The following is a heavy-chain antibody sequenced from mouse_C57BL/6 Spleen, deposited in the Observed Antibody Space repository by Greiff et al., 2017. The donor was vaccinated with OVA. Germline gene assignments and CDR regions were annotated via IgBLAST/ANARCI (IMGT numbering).Heavy chain of an antibody. CDR1: GYTFTDYY. CDR3: ARSNDYDGAWFAY. CDR2: IYPGSGNT. J-gene: IGHJ3*01. Sequence: VQRVESGAELVRPGASVKLSCKASGYTFTDYYINWVKQRPGQGLEWIARIYPGSGNTYYNEKFKGKATLTAEKSSSTAYMQLSSLTSEDSAVYFCARSNDYDGAWFAYWGQGTLVTVSA. D-gene: IGHD2-4*01. V-gene: IGHV1-76*01.